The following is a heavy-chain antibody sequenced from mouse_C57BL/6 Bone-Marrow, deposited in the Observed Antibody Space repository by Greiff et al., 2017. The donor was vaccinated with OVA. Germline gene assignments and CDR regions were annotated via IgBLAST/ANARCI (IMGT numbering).Heavy chain of an antibody. CDR1: GYTFTSYW. CDR3: ARYDYHWYFDV. CDR2: IDPSDSYT. J-gene: IGHJ1*03. Sequence: QVQLQQSGAELVRPGTSVKLSCKASGYTFTSYWMHWVKQRPGQGLEWIGVIDPSDSYTHYNQKFKGKATLTVDTSSSTAYMQLSSLTSEDSAVYYCARYDYHWYFDVWGTGTTVTVSS. D-gene: IGHD2-4*01. V-gene: IGHV1-59*01.